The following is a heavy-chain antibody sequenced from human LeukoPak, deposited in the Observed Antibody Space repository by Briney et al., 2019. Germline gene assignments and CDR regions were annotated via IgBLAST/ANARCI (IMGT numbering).Heavy chain of an antibody. CDR1: GGSFSGDY. Sequence: SETLSLTCAVYGGSFSGDYWSWIRQPPGKGLEWIGEINHSGRTNYKPSLKSRVTISVDTSKNQFSLKLSSVTAADTAVYYCAGRPMVRGVIVPWGQGTLVTVSS. CDR2: INHSGRT. V-gene: IGHV4-34*01. J-gene: IGHJ5*02. CDR3: AGRPMVRGVIVP. D-gene: IGHD3-10*01.